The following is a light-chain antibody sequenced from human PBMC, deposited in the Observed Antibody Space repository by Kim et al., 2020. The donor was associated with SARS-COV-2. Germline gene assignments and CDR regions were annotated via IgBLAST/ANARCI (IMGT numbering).Light chain of an antibody. CDR3: QSYDSSLSGWG. CDR2: GNS. J-gene: IGLJ3*02. CDR1: SSNVGAGYD. Sequence: RVTISCTGRSSNVGAGYDVHWYQQLPGTAPKLLIYGNSNRPSGVPYRFSGSKSGASASLAITGLQAEDETDYYCQSYDSSLSGWGFGGGTRLTVL. V-gene: IGLV1-40*03.